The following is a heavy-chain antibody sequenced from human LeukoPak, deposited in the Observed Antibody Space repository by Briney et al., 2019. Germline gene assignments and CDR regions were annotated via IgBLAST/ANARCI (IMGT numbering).Heavy chain of an antibody. CDR3: ARRRYSYGPFDY. V-gene: IGHV3-23*01. Sequence: GGSLRLSRAASGFTFSSYAMSWVRQAPGKGLEWVSAISGSGGSTYYADSVKGRFTISRDNSKNTLYLQMNSLRAEDTAVYYCARRRYSYGPFDYWGQGSLVTVSS. J-gene: IGHJ4*02. D-gene: IGHD5-18*01. CDR1: GFTFSSYA. CDR2: ISGSGGST.